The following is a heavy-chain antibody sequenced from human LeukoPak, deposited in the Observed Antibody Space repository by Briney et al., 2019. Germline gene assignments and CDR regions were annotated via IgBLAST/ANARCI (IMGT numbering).Heavy chain of an antibody. CDR2: IWYDGSNK. J-gene: IGHJ3*02. CDR1: GFTFSSYG. Sequence: GRSLRLSCAASGFTFSSYGMHWVRQAPGKGLEWVAVIWYDGSNKYYADSVKGRFTISRDNSKNTLYLQMNSLRAEDTAVYYCAREVAARIHAFDIWGQGTMVTVSS. CDR3: AREVAARIHAFDI. D-gene: IGHD6-6*01. V-gene: IGHV3-33*01.